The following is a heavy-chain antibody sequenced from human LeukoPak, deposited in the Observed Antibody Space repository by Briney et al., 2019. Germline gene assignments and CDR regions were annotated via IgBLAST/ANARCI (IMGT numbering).Heavy chain of an antibody. CDR3: AADDSGWYGFDY. D-gene: IGHD6-19*01. Sequence: PGGSLRLSCTASGFTFGDYAMSWVRQAPGKGLEWVSYISSSSSTLYYADSVKGRFTISRDNAKNSLYLQMDSLRDEDTAVYFCAADDSGWYGFDYWSQETLVTVSS. CDR1: GFTFGDYA. V-gene: IGHV3-48*02. J-gene: IGHJ4*02. CDR2: ISSSSSTL.